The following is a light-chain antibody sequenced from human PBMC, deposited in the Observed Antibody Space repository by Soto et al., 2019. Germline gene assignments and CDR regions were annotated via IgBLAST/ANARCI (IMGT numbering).Light chain of an antibody. J-gene: IGLJ1*01. Sequence: QSVLTQPPFASGSPGQSVTISCTGTSSDVGGYSYVSWYQQHPGKAPKLMIYEVSKRPSGVPDRFSGSKSGNTASLTVSGLQAEDEADYYCSSYRVFGTGTKVTVL. CDR1: SSDVGGYSY. CDR3: SSYRV. CDR2: EVS. V-gene: IGLV2-8*01.